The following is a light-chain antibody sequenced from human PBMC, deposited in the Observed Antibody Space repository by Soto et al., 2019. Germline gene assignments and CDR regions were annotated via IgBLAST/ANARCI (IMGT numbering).Light chain of an antibody. CDR2: GAS. V-gene: IGKV1-6*01. Sequence: IQMTQSPFSLSASVGDRVTISCRASQGIRSDLAWYQQKPGKVPKLLIYGASKLETGVPSRFSGSGFGTDFTLTISSLQPEDFATYYCLQYYNFPWAFGQGTKVEIK. J-gene: IGKJ1*01. CDR1: QGIRSD. CDR3: LQYYNFPWA.